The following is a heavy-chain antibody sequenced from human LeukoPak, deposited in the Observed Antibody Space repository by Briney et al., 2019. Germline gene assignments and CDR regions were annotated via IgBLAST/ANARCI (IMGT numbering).Heavy chain of an antibody. Sequence: SETLSLTCTVSGGSISSSSYYWGWIRQPPGKGLEWIGSIYYSGSTYYNPSLKSRVTISVDTSKNQFSLKLSSVTAADTAVYYCARVRIFGVVIQAFDIWGQGTMVTVSS. CDR2: IYYSGST. V-gene: IGHV4-39*07. D-gene: IGHD3-3*01. J-gene: IGHJ3*02. CDR1: GGSISSSSYY. CDR3: ARVRIFGVVIQAFDI.